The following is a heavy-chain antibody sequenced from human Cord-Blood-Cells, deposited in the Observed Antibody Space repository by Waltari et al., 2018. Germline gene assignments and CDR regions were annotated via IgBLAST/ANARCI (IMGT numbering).Heavy chain of an antibody. CDR1: GGSFSGYY. CDR3: ARVPNPHPHYGGDY. V-gene: IGHV4-34*01. CDR2: INHSGST. J-gene: IGHJ4*02. Sequence: QVQLQQWGAGLLKPSETLSLTCAVYGGSFSGYYWSWIRQPPGKGLEWIGEINHSGSTNSTPSLKSRVTISVDTSKNQFSLKLSSVTAADTAVYYCARVPNPHPHYGGDYWGQGTLVTVSS. D-gene: IGHD4-17*01.